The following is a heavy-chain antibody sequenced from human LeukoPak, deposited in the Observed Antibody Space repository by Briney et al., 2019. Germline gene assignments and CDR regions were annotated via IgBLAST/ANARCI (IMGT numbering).Heavy chain of an antibody. Sequence: PSETLSLTCTVSGGSISSSSYYWGWIRQPPGKGLEWIGSIYYSGSTYYNPSLKSRVTISVDTSKNQLSLKLTSVTAADTAMYYCARDGVSGQWLVRYPGDFDYWGQGTMVTVSS. CDR1: GGSISSSSYY. D-gene: IGHD6-19*01. CDR3: ARDGVSGQWLVRYPGDFDY. J-gene: IGHJ4*02. V-gene: IGHV4-39*07. CDR2: IYYSGST.